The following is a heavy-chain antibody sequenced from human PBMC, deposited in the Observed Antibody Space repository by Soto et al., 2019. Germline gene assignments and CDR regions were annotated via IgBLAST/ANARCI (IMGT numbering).Heavy chain of an antibody. CDR2: IYYSGST. D-gene: IGHD4-4*01. CDR1: GGPISSGGYY. J-gene: IGHJ6*02. CDR3: ARAAAPDYSSSYYSYGMDV. V-gene: IGHV4-31*03. Sequence: SETLSLTCTVSGGPISSGGYYWSWIRQHPGKGLEWVGYIYYSGSTYYNPSLKSRVTTSVDTSKNQFSLTLRSVTAADTAVYYCARAAAPDYSSSYYSYGMDVWGQGTTVTVSS.